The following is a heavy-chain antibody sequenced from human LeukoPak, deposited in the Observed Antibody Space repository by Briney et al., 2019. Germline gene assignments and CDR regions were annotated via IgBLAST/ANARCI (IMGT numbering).Heavy chain of an antibody. CDR1: GYTFPGYY. CDR3: ARVAGLRYFDWLFDLGY. V-gene: IGHV1-2*02. CDR2: INPNSGGT. D-gene: IGHD3-9*01. J-gene: IGHJ4*02. Sequence: GASVKVSCQGSGYTFPGYYMHWVRQAPGQGVEWMGWINPNSGGTNYAQKFQGRVTMTRDTSISTAYMELSRLRSDDTAVYYCARVAGLRYFDWLFDLGYWGQGTLVTVSS.